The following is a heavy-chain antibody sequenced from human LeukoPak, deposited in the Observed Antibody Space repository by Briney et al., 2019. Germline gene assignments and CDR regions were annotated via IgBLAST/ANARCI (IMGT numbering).Heavy chain of an antibody. CDR3: ARYRPQAVYYGMDV. CDR1: GGSISSYY. Sequence: SETLSLTCTVSGGSISSYYWSWIRQPAGKGLEWIGRIYTSGSTNYNPSLKSRVTMSVDTSKNQFSLKLSSVTAADTAVYYCARYRPQAVYYGMDVWGQGTTVTVSS. J-gene: IGHJ6*02. D-gene: IGHD4-11*01. V-gene: IGHV4-4*07. CDR2: IYTSGST.